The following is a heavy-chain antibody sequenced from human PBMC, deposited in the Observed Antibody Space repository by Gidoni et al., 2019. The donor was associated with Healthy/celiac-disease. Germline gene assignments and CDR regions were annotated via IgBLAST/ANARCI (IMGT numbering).Heavy chain of an antibody. CDR2: ISYDGSNK. D-gene: IGHD6-13*01. J-gene: IGHJ4*02. V-gene: IGHV3-30*01. CDR1: GFTFSSCA. CDR3: ARGHSSSWYDEGYYFDY. Sequence: QVQLVESGGGVVDPGRSLRLSCADSGFTFSSCAMHWVRPAPGKGLEWLAVISYDGSNKYYADSVKGRFTISRDNSKNTLYLQMNSLRAEDTAVYYCARGHSSSWYDEGYYFDYWGQGTLVTVSS.